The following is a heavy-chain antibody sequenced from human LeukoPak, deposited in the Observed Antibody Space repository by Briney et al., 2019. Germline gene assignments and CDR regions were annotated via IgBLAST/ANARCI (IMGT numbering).Heavy chain of an antibody. CDR1: GFTVGSNY. CDR3: ARATGNYDLG. Sequence: PGGSLRLSCAASGFTVGSNYMSWVRQAPGKGLEWVSVIYSGGSTYYANSVKGRFTISRDNSMNTLYLQMNSLRAEDTAVYYCARATGNYDLGWGQGTLVTVS. V-gene: IGHV3-53*01. CDR2: IYSGGST. D-gene: IGHD3-3*01. J-gene: IGHJ4*02.